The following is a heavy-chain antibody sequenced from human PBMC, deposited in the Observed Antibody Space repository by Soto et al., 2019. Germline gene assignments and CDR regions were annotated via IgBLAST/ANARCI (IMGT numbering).Heavy chain of an antibody. CDR3: AKPGYCSGGSCYSMLYFEY. V-gene: IGHV3-23*01. Sequence: CLRLSCAXSVFTFSSYAMIWVLPSPVKVLEWVSAISGSGGSTYYADSVKGRFTISRDNSKNTLYLQMNSLRAEDTAVYYCAKPGYCSGGSCYSMLYFEYWGQGTLVTVSS. CDR2: ISGSGGST. J-gene: IGHJ4*02. D-gene: IGHD2-15*01. CDR1: VFTFSSYA.